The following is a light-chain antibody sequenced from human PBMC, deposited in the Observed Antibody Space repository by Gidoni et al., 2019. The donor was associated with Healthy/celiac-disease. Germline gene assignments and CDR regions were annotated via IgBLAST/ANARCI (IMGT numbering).Light chain of an antibody. J-gene: IGKJ1*01. CDR3: QQYNSYSRT. CDR1: QSISSW. V-gene: IGKV1-5*03. Sequence: DIQMTQSPSTLSASVGDRVTFTCRASQSISSWSAWYQQKPGKAPKRLIYKASSLEIGVPSRISGSGCGTEFTTPTISMQHDDFATYYCQQYNSYSRTFGRGTKVEIK. CDR2: KAS.